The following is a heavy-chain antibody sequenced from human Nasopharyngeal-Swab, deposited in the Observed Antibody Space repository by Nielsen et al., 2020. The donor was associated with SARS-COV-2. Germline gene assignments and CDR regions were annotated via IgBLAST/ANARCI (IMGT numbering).Heavy chain of an antibody. V-gene: IGHV5-51*01. CDR3: ARPMRPMGHYYFGMDV. CDR2: IYPGDSNT. D-gene: IGHD1-26*01. J-gene: IGHJ6*02. CDR1: GYSFTTYW. Sequence: ESPKISCKGSGYSFTTYWIGWVRQMPGKGLEWMGIIYPGDSNTRYSPSFQGQVTISVDKYSSTAYLQWSSLKASDTAIYYCARPMRPMGHYYFGMDVWGQGTTVTVSS.